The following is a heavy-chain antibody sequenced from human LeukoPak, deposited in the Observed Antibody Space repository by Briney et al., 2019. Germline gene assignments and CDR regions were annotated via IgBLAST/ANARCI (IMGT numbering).Heavy chain of an antibody. CDR3: ARGGVVRGPKAQRKDMDV. CDR2: INHSGST. V-gene: IGHV4-34*01. CDR1: GGSFSGYY. J-gene: IGHJ6*03. D-gene: IGHD3-10*01. Sequence: PSETLSLTCAVYGGSFSGYYWSWIRQPPGKGLEWIGEINHSGSTNYNPSLKSRVTISVDTSKNQFSLKLSSVTAADTAVYYCARGGVVRGPKAQRKDMDVWGKGTTVTVSS.